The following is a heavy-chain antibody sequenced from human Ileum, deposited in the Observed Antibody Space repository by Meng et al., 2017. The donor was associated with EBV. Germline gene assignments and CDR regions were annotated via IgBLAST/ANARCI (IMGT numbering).Heavy chain of an antibody. V-gene: IGHV4-4*02. CDR2: IPHRGSS. CDR3: LRGSGGSV. CDR1: GDSITNHNW. Sequence: QVEFRESGPALVTPSATLSLTCAVSGDSITNHNWWAWVRQPPGKGLEWIGEIPHRGSSAYNPSLKSRVSMSIDKSKNQFSLKLTSVTAADTVVYHCLRGSGGSVWGQGTLVTVSS. J-gene: IGHJ1*01. D-gene: IGHD3-10*01.